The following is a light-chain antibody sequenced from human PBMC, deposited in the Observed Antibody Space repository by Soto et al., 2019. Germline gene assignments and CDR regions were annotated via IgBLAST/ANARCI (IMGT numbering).Light chain of an antibody. CDR2: KAS. Sequence: DIQMTQSPSTLSASVGDRVTITCRASQSISSWLAWYQQKPGKAPKVLIYKASSLESGVPSRFSGSGSGTEFTLTISSLQPDDFATYYCQQYHTYRTFGQGTKVEIK. J-gene: IGKJ1*01. V-gene: IGKV1-5*03. CDR3: QQYHTYRT. CDR1: QSISSW.